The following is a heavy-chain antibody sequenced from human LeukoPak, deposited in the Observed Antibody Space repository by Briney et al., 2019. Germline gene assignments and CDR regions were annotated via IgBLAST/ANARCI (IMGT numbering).Heavy chain of an antibody. CDR3: AKDPTPYYYGSGSYYPQYNWFDP. CDR2: ISYDGSNK. J-gene: IGHJ5*02. Sequence: GGSLRLSCAASGFTFSSYAMHWVRQAPGKGLEWVAVISYDGSNKYYADSVKGRFTISRDNSKNTLYLQMNSLRAEDTAVYYCAKDPTPYYYGSGSYYPQYNWFDPWGQGTLVTVSS. CDR1: GFTFSSYA. D-gene: IGHD3-10*01. V-gene: IGHV3-30-3*01.